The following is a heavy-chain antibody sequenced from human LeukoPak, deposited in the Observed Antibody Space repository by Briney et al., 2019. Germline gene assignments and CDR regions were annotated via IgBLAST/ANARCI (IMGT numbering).Heavy chain of an antibody. CDR3: ASTVGSYSVEPFVGY. CDR2: ISSSSSYI. V-gene: IGHV3-21*01. D-gene: IGHD1-26*01. J-gene: IGHJ4*02. Sequence: GGSLRLSCAASGFTFSSYSMNWVRQAPGKGLEWVSSISSSSSYIYYADSVKGRFTISRDNAKNSLYLQMNSLRAEDTAVYYCASTVGSYSVEPFVGYWGQGTLVTVPS. CDR1: GFTFSSYS.